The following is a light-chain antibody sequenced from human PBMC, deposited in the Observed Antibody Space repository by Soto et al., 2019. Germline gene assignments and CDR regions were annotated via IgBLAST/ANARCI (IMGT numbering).Light chain of an antibody. V-gene: IGKV1-9*01. CDR3: QQLKTYPIT. CDR2: AAS. CDR1: QDINNY. J-gene: IGKJ5*01. Sequence: IQLTQSPSSLSASVGDRASFTCRAGQDINNYLAWYQQKPGQAPKLLISAASTLQSGVPSRFSGSGSGTDFTLPISSLQPEDVATYYCQQLKTYPITFGQGTRLDIK.